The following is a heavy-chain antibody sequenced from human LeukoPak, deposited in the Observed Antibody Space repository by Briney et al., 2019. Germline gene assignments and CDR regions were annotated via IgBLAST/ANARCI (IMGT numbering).Heavy chain of an antibody. V-gene: IGHV4-39*01. CDR3: ARVSGSSSAYYYYGMDV. J-gene: IGHJ6*02. Sequence: PSETLSLTCTVSGGSISSGSYYWGWICQPPGKGLEWIGSLYYRGSTYYNPSLKSRVTISVDTSKNQFSLKLNSVTAADTAVYYCARVSGSSSAYYYYGMDVWGQGTTVTVSS. CDR1: GGSISSGSYY. D-gene: IGHD3-10*01. CDR2: LYYRGST.